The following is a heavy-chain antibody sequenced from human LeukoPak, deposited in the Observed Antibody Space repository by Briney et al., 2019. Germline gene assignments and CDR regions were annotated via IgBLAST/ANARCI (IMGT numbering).Heavy chain of an antibody. J-gene: IGHJ4*02. CDR2: IYTSGSP. D-gene: IGHD3-10*01. Sequence: PSETLSLTCTVSGGSISSYYWSWIRQPAGKGLEFIGRIYTSGSPNYNPPLKSRVTMSVATSKNQFYLKLRSVTAADTAVHYCARDRRFLHRGDYFDYWGQGTLVTVSS. V-gene: IGHV4-4*07. CDR3: ARDRRFLHRGDYFDY. CDR1: GGSISSYY.